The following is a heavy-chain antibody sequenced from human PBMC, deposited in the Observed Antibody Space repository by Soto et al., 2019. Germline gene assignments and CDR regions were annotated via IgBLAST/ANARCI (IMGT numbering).Heavy chain of an antibody. CDR3: AREKRGYSGYDPFDY. Sequence: GGSLRLSCAASGFTFSSYWMHWVRQAPGKGLEWVSRINSDGSSTSYADSVKGRFTISRDNAKNTLYLQMNSLRAEDTAVYYCAREKRGYSGYDPFDYWGQGTLVTVSS. J-gene: IGHJ4*02. CDR2: INSDGSST. D-gene: IGHD5-12*01. V-gene: IGHV3-74*01. CDR1: GFTFSSYW.